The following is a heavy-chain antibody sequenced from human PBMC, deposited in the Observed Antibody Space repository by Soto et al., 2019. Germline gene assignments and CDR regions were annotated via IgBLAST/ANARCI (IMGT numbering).Heavy chain of an antibody. V-gene: IGHV3-23*01. J-gene: IGHJ6*02. D-gene: IGHD6-19*01. Sequence: GGSLRLSCAASGFTFSSYAMSWVRQAPGKGLEWVSAISGSGGSTYYADSVKGRFAISRDNSKNTLYLQMNSLRAEDTAVYYCAKGSGWDYYGMDVWGQGTTVTVSS. CDR1: GFTFSSYA. CDR2: ISGSGGST. CDR3: AKGSGWDYYGMDV.